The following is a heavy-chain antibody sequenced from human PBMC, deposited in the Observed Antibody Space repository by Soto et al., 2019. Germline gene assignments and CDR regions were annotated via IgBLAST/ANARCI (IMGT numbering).Heavy chain of an antibody. CDR3: ARGAQGGDDYYYYYGMDV. Sequence: GGSLRLSCAASGFTFSSYGMHWVRQAPGKGLEWVAVIWYDGSNKYYADSVKGRFTISRDNSKNTLYLQMNSLRAEDTAVYYCARGAQGGDDYYYYYGMDVWGQGTTVTVSS. D-gene: IGHD2-21*01. V-gene: IGHV3-33*01. CDR1: GFTFSSYG. CDR2: IWYDGSNK. J-gene: IGHJ6*02.